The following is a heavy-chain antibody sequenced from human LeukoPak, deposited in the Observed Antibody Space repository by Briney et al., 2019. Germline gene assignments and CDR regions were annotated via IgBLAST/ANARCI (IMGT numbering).Heavy chain of an antibody. CDR1: GFTFSDHY. J-gene: IGHJ4*02. CDR3: ASTVDTAMVTSSNY. V-gene: IGHV3-11*01. CDR2: ISSSGSTI. Sequence: TGGSLRLSCAASGFTFSDHYMSWIRQAPGKGLEWVSYISSSGSTIYYADSVKGRFTISRDNAKNSLYLQMNSLRAEDTAVYYCASTVDTAMVTSSNYWGQGTLVTVSS. D-gene: IGHD5-18*01.